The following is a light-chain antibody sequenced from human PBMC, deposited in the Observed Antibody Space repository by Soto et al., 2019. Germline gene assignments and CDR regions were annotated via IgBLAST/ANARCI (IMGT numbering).Light chain of an antibody. V-gene: IGKV1-39*01. Sequence: DIQMTQSPSSLSASMGDRVTITCRASQSISSYLNWYQQKPGKAPKLLIYAASSLPSGVPSRFSGSGSGTDFTLTISSLQPEDFATYYCLQHHSYPRTFGQGTKVDIK. CDR1: QSISSY. J-gene: IGKJ1*01. CDR2: AAS. CDR3: LQHHSYPRT.